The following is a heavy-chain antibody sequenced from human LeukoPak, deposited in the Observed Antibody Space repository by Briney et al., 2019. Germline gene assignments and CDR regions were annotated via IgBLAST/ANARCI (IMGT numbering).Heavy chain of an antibody. D-gene: IGHD6-13*01. CDR2: IHFTGST. CDR1: AGSITSQY. CDR3: ARHSSSWYPDY. Sequence: SETLSLTCTVSAGSITSQYWSWIRQPPGKGLEWIGYIHFTGSTKYNPSLNSRVTMSVDTSKNQFSLQLSSVTATDTAVYFCARHSSSWYPDYWGQGTLVTVSS. J-gene: IGHJ4*02. V-gene: IGHV4-59*08.